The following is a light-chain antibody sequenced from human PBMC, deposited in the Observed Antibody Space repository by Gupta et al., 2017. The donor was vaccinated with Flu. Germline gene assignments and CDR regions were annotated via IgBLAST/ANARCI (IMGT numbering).Light chain of an antibody. Sequence: EIVLTQSPGTLSLSPGKRATLSCRAGQSVSRSYLAWYQQKPGQAPGLLIYGASSRATGIPDRFSGSGSGTDFTLTISRLEPEDFAVYYCQQYGSSPQTFGQGTKVEIK. J-gene: IGKJ1*01. CDR2: GAS. CDR1: QSVSRSY. CDR3: QQYGSSPQT. V-gene: IGKV3-20*01.